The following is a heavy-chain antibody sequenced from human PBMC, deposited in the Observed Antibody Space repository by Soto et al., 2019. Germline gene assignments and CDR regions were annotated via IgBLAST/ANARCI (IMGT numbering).Heavy chain of an antibody. CDR2: FDPEAGAT. Sequence: ASVKVSCKVSGYTLTVLSMHWVRHAPGNGLEWMGGFDPEAGATTYAQKFQGRVTMIEDTSTDTAYMEPSSPRSEDTAVYYCATEQQWLGTTGFDPWGQGTLVTVSS. J-gene: IGHJ5*02. CDR1: GYTLTVLS. V-gene: IGHV1-24*01. CDR3: ATEQQWLGTTGFDP. D-gene: IGHD6-19*01.